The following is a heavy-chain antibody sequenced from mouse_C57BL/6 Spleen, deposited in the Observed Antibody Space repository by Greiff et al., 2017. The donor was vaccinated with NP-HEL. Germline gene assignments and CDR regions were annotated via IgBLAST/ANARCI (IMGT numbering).Heavy chain of an antibody. CDR3: ARRITTVVKGAMDY. D-gene: IGHD1-1*01. J-gene: IGHJ4*01. V-gene: IGHV1-81*01. CDR2: IYPRSGNT. Sequence: VKLVESGAELARPGASVKLSCKASGYTFTSYGISWVKQRTGQGLEWIGEIYPRSGNTYYNEKFKGKATLTADKSSSTAYMELRSLTSEDSAVYFCARRITTVVKGAMDYWGQGTSVTVSS. CDR1: GYTFTSYG.